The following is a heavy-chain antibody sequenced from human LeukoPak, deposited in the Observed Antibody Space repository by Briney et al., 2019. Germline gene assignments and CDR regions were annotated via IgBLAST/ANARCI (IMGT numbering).Heavy chain of an antibody. CDR1: GFTFSSYA. CDR2: ISGSGGST. D-gene: IGHD3-16*01. Sequence: GGSLRLSCAASGFTFSSYAMSWVRQAPGKGLEWVSAISGSGGSTYYADSVKGRFTISRDNAKNSLYLQMNSLRAEDTAVYYCASGGALTKPFDYWGQGTLVTVSS. V-gene: IGHV3-23*01. J-gene: IGHJ4*02. CDR3: ASGGALTKPFDY.